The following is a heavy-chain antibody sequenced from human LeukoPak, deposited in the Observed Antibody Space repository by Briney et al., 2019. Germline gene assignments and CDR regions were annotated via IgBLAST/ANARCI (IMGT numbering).Heavy chain of an antibody. Sequence: PGGSLRLSCAASGFTFSDYWMTWVRQVPGKWLEWVANVGRDGSEKNYVDSVEGQFTISRDNAKKSLDLEMNSLRVEDTALYYCAKVGTWELQRVFENWGQGTLVTASS. CDR3: AKVGTWELQRVFEN. CDR1: GFTFSDYW. V-gene: IGHV3-7*01. D-gene: IGHD1-26*01. J-gene: IGHJ4*02. CDR2: VGRDGSEK.